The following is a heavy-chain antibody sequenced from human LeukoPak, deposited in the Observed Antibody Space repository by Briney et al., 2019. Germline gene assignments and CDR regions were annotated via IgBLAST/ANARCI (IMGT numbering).Heavy chain of an antibody. CDR3: TTARNMVRGVIPLDY. CDR2: IRSKTDGGTT. Sequence: GGSLRLSCAASGFTFSNAGMSWVRQAPGKGLEWVGRIRSKTDGGTTDDAAPGKGRFTISRDDSKNTLYLQMNSLKTGDTAVYYCTTARNMVRGVIPLDYWGQGTLVTVSS. J-gene: IGHJ4*02. V-gene: IGHV3-15*01. D-gene: IGHD3-10*01. CDR1: GFTFSNAG.